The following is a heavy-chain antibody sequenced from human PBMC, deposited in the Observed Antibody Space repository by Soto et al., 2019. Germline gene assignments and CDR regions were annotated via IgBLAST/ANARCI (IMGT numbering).Heavy chain of an antibody. Sequence: QVQLVQSGAEVKKPGASVKVSCKASGHNFTSYSMQWVRQAPGQGPEWMGLVSPGGGGTSYAPKFQDRVTMTRDTSTSTVFMELKSLRSDDTAVYYCARGTTATTGDWLDPWGQGTLVIVSS. D-gene: IGHD1-1*01. CDR3: ARGTTATTGDWLDP. V-gene: IGHV1-46*01. CDR1: GHNFTSYS. CDR2: VSPGGGGT. J-gene: IGHJ5*02.